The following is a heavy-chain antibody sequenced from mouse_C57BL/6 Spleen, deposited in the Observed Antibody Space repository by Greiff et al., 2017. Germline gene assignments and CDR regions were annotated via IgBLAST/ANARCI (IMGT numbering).Heavy chain of an antibody. V-gene: IGHV1-19*01. CDR2: INPYNGGT. CDR3: AKEGNNYGSRGEAMDY. CDR1: GYTFTDYY. Sequence: EVQLQQSGPVLVKPGASVKMSCKASGYTFTDYYMNWVKQSHGKSLEWIGVINPYNGGTSYNQKFTGQATLTVDKSSSTAYMELNSLTSEDSAVYYCAKEGNNYGSRGEAMDYWGQGTSVTVSS. D-gene: IGHD1-1*01. J-gene: IGHJ4*01.